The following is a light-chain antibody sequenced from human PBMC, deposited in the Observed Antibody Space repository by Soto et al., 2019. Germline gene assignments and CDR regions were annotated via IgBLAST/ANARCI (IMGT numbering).Light chain of an antibody. CDR2: EDS. V-gene: IGLV6-57*04. CDR1: SGSIDSNY. J-gene: IGLJ2*01. CDR3: QSYDYNNHVV. Sequence: NFMLTQPHSVSESQGKTVTISCTRSSGSIDSNYVQWYQQRPGSAPSIVIYEDSQRPSGVPDRFSGSIDSSSNSASLTISGLKTEDEADYFCQSYDYNNHVVFGGGTKLTVL.